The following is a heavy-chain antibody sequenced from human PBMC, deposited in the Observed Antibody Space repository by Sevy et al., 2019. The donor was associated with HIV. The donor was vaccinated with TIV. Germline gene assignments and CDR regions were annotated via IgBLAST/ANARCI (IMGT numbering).Heavy chain of an antibody. D-gene: IGHD3-10*01. CDR2: INPNNGGT. Sequence: ASVKVSCKTSGYTFTDYYIHWVRQAPGQGLEWMGWINPNNGGTEYAQRFQGRVAMTRDTSISTVYMELSRLRSDDTAVYYCARASHVSGSYTNDYWGQGTLVTVSS. CDR1: GYTFTDYY. J-gene: IGHJ4*02. V-gene: IGHV1-2*02. CDR3: ARASHVSGSYTNDY.